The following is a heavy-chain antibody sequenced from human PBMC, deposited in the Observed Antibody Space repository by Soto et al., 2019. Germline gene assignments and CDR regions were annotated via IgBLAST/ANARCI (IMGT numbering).Heavy chain of an antibody. CDR1: GYSITRGYY. J-gene: IGHJ3*02. V-gene: IGHV4-38-2*02. CDR3: ARDSYGGNSDFDI. CDR2: IYHSGST. D-gene: IGHD4-17*01. Sequence: SETRSLTCPVSGYSITRGYYWCFIRQPPGKGLEWIGSIYHSGSTYYNPSLKSRVTISVDTSNNQFSLKLSSVTAADTAVYYCARDSYGGNSDFDIWGQGTMVTVSS.